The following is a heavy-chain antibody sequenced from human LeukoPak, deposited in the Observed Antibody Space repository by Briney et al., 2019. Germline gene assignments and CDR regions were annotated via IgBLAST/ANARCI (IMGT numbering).Heavy chain of an antibody. D-gene: IGHD2-2*01. J-gene: IGHJ3*02. CDR1: GGSISSYY. V-gene: IGHV4-4*09. CDR3: ARYCSSTSCYFDI. Sequence: SETLSLTCTVSGGSISSYYWSWIRQPPGKGLEWIGYIYTSGSTNYNPSLKSRVTISVDTSKNQFSLKLSSVTAADTAVYYCARYCSSTSCYFDIWGQGTMVTVSS. CDR2: IYTSGST.